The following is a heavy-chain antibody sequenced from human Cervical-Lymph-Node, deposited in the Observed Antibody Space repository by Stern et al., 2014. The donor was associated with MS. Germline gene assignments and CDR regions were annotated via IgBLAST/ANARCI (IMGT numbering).Heavy chain of an antibody. CDR2: IFYSGST. CDR1: GDSIRSYY. Sequence: QVQLVQSGPGLLKPSETLSLTCTVSGDSIRSYYWTWIRQPPGQTLELIGCIFYSGSTDYNPSLKSLVTMSVDTSTMQFSLKLSSVTAADTAVYYCARKADWGDYFDYWGQGTLVTVSS. J-gene: IGHJ4*02. D-gene: IGHD7-27*01. CDR3: ARKADWGDYFDY. V-gene: IGHV4-59*08.